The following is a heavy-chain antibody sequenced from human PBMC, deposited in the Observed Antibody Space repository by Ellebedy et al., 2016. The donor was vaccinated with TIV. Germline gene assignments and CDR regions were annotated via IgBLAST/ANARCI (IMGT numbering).Heavy chain of an antibody. J-gene: IGHJ4*02. V-gene: IGHV3-20*04. D-gene: IGHD4-17*01. CDR3: ARENYVDNSYYFDY. CDR1: GFTLDDYG. Sequence: GESPKISCVVSGFTLDDYGMSWVRQGEGKGLEYVSGITGNGAATGYADSVKGRFTISRDNARNSLYLQLNSLRPEDTALYFCARENYVDNSYYFDYWGPGTLVTVAS. CDR2: ITGNGAAT.